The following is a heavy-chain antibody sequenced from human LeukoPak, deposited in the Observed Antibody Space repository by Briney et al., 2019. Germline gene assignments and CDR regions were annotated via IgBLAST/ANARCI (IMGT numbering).Heavy chain of an antibody. CDR1: GFTFSSYS. V-gene: IGHV3-21*04. D-gene: IGHD3-10*01. CDR3: APFEDDYYYYGMDV. J-gene: IGHJ6*02. Sequence: GGSLRLSCAASGFTFSSYSMNWVRQAPGKGLEWVSSISSSSSYIYYADSVKGRFTISRDNSKNTLYLQMNSLRAEDTAVYYCAPFEDDYYYYGMDVWGQGTTVTVSS. CDR2: ISSSSSYI.